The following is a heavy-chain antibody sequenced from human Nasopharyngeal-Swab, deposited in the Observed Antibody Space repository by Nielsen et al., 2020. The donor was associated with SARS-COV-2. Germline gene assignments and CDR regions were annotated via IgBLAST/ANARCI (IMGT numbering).Heavy chain of an antibody. CDR2: IYYSGST. D-gene: IGHD3-10*01. CDR1: GGSISSSSYY. J-gene: IGHJ4*02. CDR3: ARDDGPDYYGPGSPDY. V-gene: IGHV4-39*07. Sequence: SETRSLTCTVSGGSISSSSYYWGWSRQPPGKGLEWIGSIYYSGSTYYNPSLKSRVTISVDTSKNQFSLKLSSVTAADTAVYYCARDDGPDYYGPGSPDYWGQGTLVTVSS.